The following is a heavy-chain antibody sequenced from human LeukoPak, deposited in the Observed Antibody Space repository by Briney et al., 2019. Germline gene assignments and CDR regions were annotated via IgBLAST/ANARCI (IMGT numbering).Heavy chain of an antibody. J-gene: IGHJ4*02. Sequence: PGGSLRLSCAASGFTFSSYSMNWVRQAPGKGLEWVSSISSSSTYIYYADSVKGRFIVSRDNAKNSLYLQMNSLRAEDTAVYFCASQYTSSRIFDDWGQGTLVTVSS. D-gene: IGHD6-13*01. V-gene: IGHV3-21*01. CDR3: ASQYTSSRIFDD. CDR2: ISSSSTYI. CDR1: GFTFSSYS.